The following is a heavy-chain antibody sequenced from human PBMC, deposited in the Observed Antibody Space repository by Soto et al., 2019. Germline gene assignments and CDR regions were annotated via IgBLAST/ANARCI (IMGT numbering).Heavy chain of an antibody. CDR1: GGTFSSYA. CDR2: IIPIFGTA. CDR3: SRYCSSTSCEYYYYGMDV. D-gene: IGHD2-2*01. Sequence: QVQLVQSGAEVKKPGSSVKVSCKASGGTFSSYAISWVRQAPGQGLEWMGGIIPIFGTANYAQKFQGRVTITADKSTSTADMELSSLRSEDTAVYYCSRYCSSTSCEYYYYGMDVWGQGTTVTVSS. V-gene: IGHV1-69*06. J-gene: IGHJ6*02.